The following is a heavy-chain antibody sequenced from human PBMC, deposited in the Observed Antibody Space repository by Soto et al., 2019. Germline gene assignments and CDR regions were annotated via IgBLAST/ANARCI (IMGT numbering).Heavy chain of an antibody. CDR1: GFTFSTYG. CDR2: IFKDGSQQ. V-gene: IGHV3-30*18. CDR3: AKDPANLGNWFEP. Sequence: QVQLVESGGGVVQPGMSLRLSCAASGFTFSTYGMHWVRQAPGKGLELVAAIFKDGSQQSYADSVKGRLTISRDNSKNTLSLEMHSLRAEDTAVYYCAKDPANLGNWFEPWGPGTRVSVSS. J-gene: IGHJ5*02.